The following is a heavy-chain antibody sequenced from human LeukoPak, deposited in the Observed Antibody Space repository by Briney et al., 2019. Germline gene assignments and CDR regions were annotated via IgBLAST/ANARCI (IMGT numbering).Heavy chain of an antibody. D-gene: IGHD3-22*01. CDR2: INPNSGGT. CDR3: ARDYYDSSGYSTYYYYGMDV. V-gene: IGHV1-2*02. CDR1: GYTFTGYY. J-gene: IGHJ6*02. Sequence: ASVKVSCKASGYTFTGYYMHWVQQAPGQGLEWMGWINPNSGGTNYAQKFQGRVTMTRDTSISTAYMELSRLRSDDTAVYYCARDYYDSSGYSTYYYYGMDVWGQGTTVTVSS.